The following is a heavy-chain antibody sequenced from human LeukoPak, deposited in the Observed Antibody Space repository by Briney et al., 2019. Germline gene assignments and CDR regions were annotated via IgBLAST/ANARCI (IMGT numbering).Heavy chain of an antibody. CDR3: ARGGQYSGSYYIPDAFDI. CDR2: INPNSGGT. D-gene: IGHD1-26*01. Sequence: GASVKVSRKASLYTFTGYYMHWVRQAPGQGLEWMGWINPNSGGTNYAQKFQGRVTMTRDMSTSTVYMELSSLRSEDTAVYYCARGGQYSGSYYIPDAFDIWGQGTMFTVSS. V-gene: IGHV1-2*02. J-gene: IGHJ3*02. CDR1: LYTFTGYY.